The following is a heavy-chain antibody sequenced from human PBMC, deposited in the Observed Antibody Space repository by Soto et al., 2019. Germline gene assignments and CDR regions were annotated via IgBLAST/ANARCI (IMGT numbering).Heavy chain of an antibody. D-gene: IGHD5-18*01. CDR2: ISGSGSNT. Sequence: GGSLRLSCAASGFTFTSYAMSWVRLTPGKGLEWVSAISGSGSNTFYADSVRGRFTISRDNSKNTVFLQMNNLRAEDMAVYFCARDRDTFDYWVQGPRVTVS. V-gene: IGHV3-23*01. J-gene: IGHJ4*02. CDR1: GFTFTSYA. CDR3: ARDRDTFDY.